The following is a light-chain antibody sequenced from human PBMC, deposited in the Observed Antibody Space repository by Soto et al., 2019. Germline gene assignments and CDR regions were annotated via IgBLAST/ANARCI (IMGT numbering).Light chain of an antibody. Sequence: DIQMTQSPSSLSASAGDRVTITCRASQTIRSYLNWYQLKPGKAPKLLIYAASSLQGGVPSRFRGSGSGTDFTLTISSLQPEDFATYYCQQSYSTPITFGQGTRLEMK. CDR1: QTIRSY. J-gene: IGKJ5*01. V-gene: IGKV1-39*01. CDR3: QQSYSTPIT. CDR2: AAS.